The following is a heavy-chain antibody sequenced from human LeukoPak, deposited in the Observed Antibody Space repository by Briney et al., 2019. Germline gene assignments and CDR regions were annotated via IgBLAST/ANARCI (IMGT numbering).Heavy chain of an antibody. Sequence: WASVKVSCKASGYTFTGYYMHWVRQAPGQGLEWMGWINPNSGGTNYAQKFQGRVTMTRDTSISTAYMELSRLRSDDTAVYYCARGDSKPVGYYYYYMDVWGKGTTVTVSS. CDR3: ARGDSKPVGYYYYYMDV. J-gene: IGHJ6*03. CDR1: GYTFTGYY. CDR2: INPNSGGT. V-gene: IGHV1-2*02. D-gene: IGHD6-13*01.